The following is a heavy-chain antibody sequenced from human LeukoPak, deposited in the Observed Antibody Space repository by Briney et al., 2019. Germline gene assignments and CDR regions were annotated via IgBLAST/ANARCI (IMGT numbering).Heavy chain of an antibody. V-gene: IGHV4-34*01. CDR3: ARGRAAGTLAY. CDR2: INHSGST. Sequence: PSETLSLTCAVYGGSFSGYYWSWIRQPPGKGLEWIGEINHSGSTNYNPSLKSRVTISVDTSKNQFSLKLSSVTAADTAVYNCARGRAAGTLAYWGQGTLVTVSS. CDR1: GGSFSGYY. J-gene: IGHJ4*02. D-gene: IGHD6-13*01.